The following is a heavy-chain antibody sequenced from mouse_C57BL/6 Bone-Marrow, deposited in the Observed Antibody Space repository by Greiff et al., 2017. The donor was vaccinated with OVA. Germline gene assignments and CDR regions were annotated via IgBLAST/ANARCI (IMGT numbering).Heavy chain of an antibody. CDR3: TLIYYYGSSPPWFAY. CDR2: IAPENGDT. J-gene: IGHJ3*01. Sequence: EVQLQQSGAELVRPGASVKLSCTASGFNIKDDYMHWVKQRPEQGLEWIGWIAPENGDTEYASKFQGKATITADTSSNTAYLQLSSLTSEDTAVYYCTLIYYYGSSPPWFAYWGQGTLVTVSA. D-gene: IGHD1-1*01. V-gene: IGHV14-4*01. CDR1: GFNIKDDY.